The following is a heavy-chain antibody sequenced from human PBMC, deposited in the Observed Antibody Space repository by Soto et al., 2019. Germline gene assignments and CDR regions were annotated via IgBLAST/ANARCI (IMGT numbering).Heavy chain of an antibody. Sequence: QVQLVESGGGVVQPGRSLRLSCAASGFTFSSYAMHWVRQAPGKGLEWVAVISYDGSNKYYADSVKGRFTISRDNSKNTLYLQMNSLRAEDTAVYYCASRSLVAGHCWGQGTLVTVSS. CDR3: ASRSLVAGHC. D-gene: IGHD6-19*01. CDR2: ISYDGSNK. J-gene: IGHJ4*02. V-gene: IGHV3-30-3*01. CDR1: GFTFSSYA.